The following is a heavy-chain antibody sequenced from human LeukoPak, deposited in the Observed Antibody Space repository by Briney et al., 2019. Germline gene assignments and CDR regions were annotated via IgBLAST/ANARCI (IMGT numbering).Heavy chain of an antibody. CDR1: GFTVSSNY. V-gene: IGHV3-7*03. Sequence: GGSLRLSCAASGFTVSSNYMSWVRQAPGKGLEWVANIKQDGSEKYYVDSVKGRFTISRDNAKNSLYLQMNSLRAEDTAVYYCARGRGGDSSGYYSDYWGQGTLVTVSS. D-gene: IGHD3-22*01. J-gene: IGHJ4*02. CDR3: ARGRGGDSSGYYSDY. CDR2: IKQDGSEK.